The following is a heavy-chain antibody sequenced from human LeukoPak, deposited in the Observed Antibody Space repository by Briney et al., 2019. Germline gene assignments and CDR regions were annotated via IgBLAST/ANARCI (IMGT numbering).Heavy chain of an antibody. Sequence: SETLSLTCAVSGGSISSGGYSWSWIRQPPGKGLEWIGYIYHSGSTYYNPSLKSRVTISVDRSKNQFSLKLSSVTAADTAVYYCARERGSSTACPAYVDVWGQGTTVTVSS. CDR1: GGSISSGGYS. CDR2: IYHSGST. J-gene: IGHJ6*02. D-gene: IGHD2-2*01. CDR3: ARERGSSTACPAYVDV. V-gene: IGHV4-30-2*01.